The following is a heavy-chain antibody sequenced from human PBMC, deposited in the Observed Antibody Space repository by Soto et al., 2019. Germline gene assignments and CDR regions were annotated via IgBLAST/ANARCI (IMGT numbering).Heavy chain of an antibody. CDR1: GGTFSRHA. D-gene: IGHD3-22*01. Sequence: QVQLVQSGAEGRKPGSSVKVSCKASGGTFSRHAISWVRQAPGQGLEWMGGIIPIFGTANHAQKFQGRVTIIADESTSTGYMELSSLRSEDTAMYYCARGWGYDSNDYYYAYWGQGTLVIVSS. V-gene: IGHV1-69*01. J-gene: IGHJ4*02. CDR2: IIPIFGTA. CDR3: ARGWGYDSNDYYYAY.